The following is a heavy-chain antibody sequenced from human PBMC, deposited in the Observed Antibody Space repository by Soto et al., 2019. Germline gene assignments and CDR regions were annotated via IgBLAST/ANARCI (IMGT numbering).Heavy chain of an antibody. V-gene: IGHV4-31*03. D-gene: IGHD2-15*01. CDR1: VGSISSGGYY. CDR3: ARTPRT. CDR2: IYYSEST. J-gene: IGHJ5*02. Sequence: QVQLQESGPGLVKPSQTLSLTCTVSVGSISSGGYYWSWIGQYPGKGLELIGYIYYSESTYYNPSLKGRVTMSVDASKNQFSLKPSSVTVEDTAVYYCARTPRTWGQGTMVTVSS.